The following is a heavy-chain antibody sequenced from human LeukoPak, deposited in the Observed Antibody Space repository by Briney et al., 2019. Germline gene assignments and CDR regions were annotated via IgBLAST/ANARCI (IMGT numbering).Heavy chain of an antibody. D-gene: IGHD4-23*01. V-gene: IGHV4-31*03. CDR2: IYYSGST. CDR3: ARESTVVTWEIIDY. Sequence: PSETLSLTCTVSGGSISSGGYYWSWIRQHPGKGLEWIGYIYYSGSTYYNPSLKSRVTISADTSKNQFSLKLSSVTAADTAVYYCARESTVVTWEIIDYWGQGTLVTVSS. J-gene: IGHJ4*02. CDR1: GGSISSGGYY.